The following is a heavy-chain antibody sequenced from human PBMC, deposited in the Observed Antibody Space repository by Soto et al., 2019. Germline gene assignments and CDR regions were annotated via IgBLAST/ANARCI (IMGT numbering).Heavy chain of an antibody. CDR1: GGTFSSYA. CDR2: IIPIFGTA. D-gene: IGHD2-15*01. CDR3: ARSQGGSSSLDIYYYYYYGMDV. J-gene: IGHJ6*02. Sequence: QVQLVQSGAEVKKPGSSVKVSCKAPGGTFSSYAISWVRQAPGQGLEWRGGIIPIFGTAKYARKFQGRVTITADESTSTGYMELSSLRSEDTAVYYCARSQGGSSSLDIYYYYYYGMDVWGQGTTVTVSS. V-gene: IGHV1-69*01.